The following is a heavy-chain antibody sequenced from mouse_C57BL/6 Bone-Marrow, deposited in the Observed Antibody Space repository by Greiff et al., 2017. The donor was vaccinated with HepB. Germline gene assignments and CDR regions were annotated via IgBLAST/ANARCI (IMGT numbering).Heavy chain of an antibody. CDR2: IWSGGST. Sequence: QVQLQQSGPGLVQPSQSLSITCTVSGFSLTSYGVHWVRQSPGKGLEWLGVIWSGGSTDYNAAFISRLSISKDNSKSQVFFKMNILQADDTAIYYCARKADYYGKDWYFDVWGTGTTVTVSS. J-gene: IGHJ1*03. CDR1: GFSLTSYG. CDR3: ARKADYYGKDWYFDV. V-gene: IGHV2-2*01. D-gene: IGHD1-1*01.